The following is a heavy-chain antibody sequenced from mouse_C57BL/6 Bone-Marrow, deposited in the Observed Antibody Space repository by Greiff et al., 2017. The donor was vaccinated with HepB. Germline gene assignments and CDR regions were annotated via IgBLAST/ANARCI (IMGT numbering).Heavy chain of an antibody. V-gene: IGHV5-6*02. Sequence: EVKLVESGGDLVKPGGSLKLSCAASGFTFSSYGMSWVRQTPDKRLEWVATISSGGSYTYYPDSVKGRFTISRDNAKNTLYLQMSSLKSEDTAMYYCARRELYDYDGRYFDVWGTGTTVTVSS. CDR2: ISSGGSYT. J-gene: IGHJ1*03. CDR1: GFTFSSYG. D-gene: IGHD2-4*01. CDR3: ARRELYDYDGRYFDV.